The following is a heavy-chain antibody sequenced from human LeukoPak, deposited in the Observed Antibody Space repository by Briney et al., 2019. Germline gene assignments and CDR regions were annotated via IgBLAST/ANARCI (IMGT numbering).Heavy chain of an antibody. Sequence: HPGGSLRLSCVASGFTFSSYAMSWVRQAPGKGLEWVSAISSSDGYTYYADSVKGRFTISRDNSKNTLYLQMNSLRVEDTAVYYCARGYNSRAGTTDCCPLDYWGQGTLVTVSS. D-gene: IGHD2-21*02. CDR3: ARGYNSRAGTTDCCPLDY. V-gene: IGHV3-23*01. CDR2: ISSSDGYT. CDR1: GFTFSSYA. J-gene: IGHJ4*02.